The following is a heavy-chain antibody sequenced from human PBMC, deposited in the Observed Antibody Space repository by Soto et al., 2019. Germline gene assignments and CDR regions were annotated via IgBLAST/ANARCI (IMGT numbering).Heavy chain of an antibody. CDR1: VYSFTSYC. CDR3: ARLKAFYGDLGEY. J-gene: IGHJ4*02. CDR2: IDPSDSYT. Sequence: GESLKISCKGSVYSFTSYCISWVRQMRVKGLEWMGRIDPSDSYTNYSPSFQGHVTISADKSISTAYLQWSSLKASDTAMYYCARLKAFYGDLGEYWGQGTLVTLSS. D-gene: IGHD4-17*01. V-gene: IGHV5-10-1*01.